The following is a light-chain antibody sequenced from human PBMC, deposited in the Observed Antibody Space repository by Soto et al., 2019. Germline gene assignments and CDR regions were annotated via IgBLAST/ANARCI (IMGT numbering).Light chain of an antibody. CDR3: QQYGSSSYT. Sequence: EIVLTQSPATLSLSPGERATLSCGASQRVSSNSLAWYQQKPGLAPRLLIYDASSRATGIPDRFSGSGSGTDFTLTISRLEPEDFAVYYCQQYGSSSYTFGQGTKLDTK. V-gene: IGKV3D-20*01. CDR1: QRVSSNS. CDR2: DAS. J-gene: IGKJ2*01.